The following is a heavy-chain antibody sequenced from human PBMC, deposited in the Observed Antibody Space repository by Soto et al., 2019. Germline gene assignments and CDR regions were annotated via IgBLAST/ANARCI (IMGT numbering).Heavy chain of an antibody. D-gene: IGHD3-10*01. CDR2: IKQDGSEK. Sequence: EVQVVESGGDLVQPGGSLRLSCAASGFTFSSYWMNWVRQAPGKGLEWVANIKQDGSEKYYVDSVKGRFTISRDNARNSLYLQMNSRRVEDTAVYYCARDWIINSWGRGTLVTVSS. V-gene: IGHV3-7*01. CDR1: GFTFSSYW. CDR3: ARDWIINS. J-gene: IGHJ4*02.